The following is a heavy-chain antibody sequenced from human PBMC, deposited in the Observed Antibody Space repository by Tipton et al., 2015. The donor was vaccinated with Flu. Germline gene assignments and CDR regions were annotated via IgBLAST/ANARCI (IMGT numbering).Heavy chain of an antibody. J-gene: IGHJ6*02. V-gene: IGHV5-51*03. CDR1: GYSFTSYW. D-gene: IGHD3-22*01. CDR2: IYPGDSDT. CDR3: ARPSYYYDSSGYIYGMDV. Sequence: QSGAEVKKPGESLKISCKGSGYSFTSYWIGWVRQMPGKGLEWMGIIYPGDSDTRYSPSFQGQVTISADKSISTAYLQWSSLKASDTAMYYCARPSYYYDSSGYIYGMDVWGQGTTVTVSS.